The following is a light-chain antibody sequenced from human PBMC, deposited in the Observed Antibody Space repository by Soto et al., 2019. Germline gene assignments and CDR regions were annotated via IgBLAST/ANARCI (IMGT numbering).Light chain of an antibody. CDR3: LQNNNYPRT. V-gene: IGKV1-6*01. J-gene: IGKJ1*01. CDR1: QDIRND. Sequence: AIEITQSPSSLSASVGDRVTIACRASQDIRNDLGWYQHKPGKAPKLLIYGASALHDGVPSRFSGSGSGTDFTLTISSLQPEDFATYYCLQNNNYPRTFGQGTKVDIK. CDR2: GAS.